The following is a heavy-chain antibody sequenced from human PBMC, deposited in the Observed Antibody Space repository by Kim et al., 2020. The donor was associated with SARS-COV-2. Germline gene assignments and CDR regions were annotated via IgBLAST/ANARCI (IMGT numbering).Heavy chain of an antibody. CDR3: AKVFRAWEVLGYFDY. CDR1: GFTFTSYA. V-gene: IGHV3-23*01. CDR2: MSATGSST. J-gene: IGHJ4*02. D-gene: IGHD1-26*01. Sequence: GGSLRLSCAASGFTFTSYAMSWFRQAPGKGLEWVSVMSATGSSTYYADSVKGRFTISRDNSKNTLYLLMNSLRAEDTAIYYCAKVFRAWEVLGYFDYWGQGTLVTVSS.